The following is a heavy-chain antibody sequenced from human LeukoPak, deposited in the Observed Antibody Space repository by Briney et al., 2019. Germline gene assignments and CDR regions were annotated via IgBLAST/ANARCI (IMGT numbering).Heavy chain of an antibody. CDR1: GFTFSSYA. J-gene: IGHJ4*02. V-gene: IGHV3-23*01. CDR2: ISGSGGST. D-gene: IGHD3-3*01. CDR3: AKSPIYDFWSGYYYYFDY. Sequence: GGSLRLSCAASGFTFSSYAMSWVRQAPGKGLEWVSAISGSGGSTYYADSVKGRFTISRDNSKNTLYLQMNSLRAEDTAVYYCAKSPIYDFWSGYYYYFDYWGQGTLVTVSS.